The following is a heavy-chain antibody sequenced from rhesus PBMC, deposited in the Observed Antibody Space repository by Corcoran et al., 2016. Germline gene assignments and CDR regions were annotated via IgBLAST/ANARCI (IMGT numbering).Heavy chain of an antibody. V-gene: IGHV1S9*01. CDR1: GYTFTSYY. CDR2: NKPSNGNT. D-gene: IGHD3-16*01. J-gene: IGHJ4*01. Sequence: QVQLVQSGAEVKKPGASVKLSCKAFGYTFTSYYINWVRQAPGQVLEWIGLNKPSNGNTGYAQKFQGRVTMTRDTSTSTAYMELSSLRSEDTAVYYCTRGYYYSGSYYSLFDYWGQGVLVTVSS. CDR3: TRGYYYSGSYYSLFDY.